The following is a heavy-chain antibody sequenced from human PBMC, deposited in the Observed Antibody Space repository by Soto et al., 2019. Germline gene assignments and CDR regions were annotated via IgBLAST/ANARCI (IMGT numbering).Heavy chain of an antibody. CDR1: GDSMSNYY. J-gene: IGHJ6*02. CDR3: ARASLTTIAMHX. CDR2: IYYTGTT. Sequence: SETLSLTFNVSGDSMSNYYWTWIRQPTGKGMEWIWYIYYTGTTNYNTFLKSRVNISLDTSKNQFSLKLTSVTAADTAVYYCARASLTTIAMHXWGQATTVTVS. D-gene: IGHD1-26*01. V-gene: IGHV4-59*01.